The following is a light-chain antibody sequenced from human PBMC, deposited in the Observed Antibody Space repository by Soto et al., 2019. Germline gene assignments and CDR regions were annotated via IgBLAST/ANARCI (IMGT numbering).Light chain of an antibody. J-gene: IGLJ1*01. V-gene: IGLV2-11*01. CDR2: DVS. CDR3: YSSAGTYTFV. Sequence: PGQSVTISCTGTTSDVGAYNSVSWYRQHPGKAPKLMIYDVSKRPSGVPDRFSGSKSGNTASLTISGLQAEDEADYYCYSSAGTYTFVFGTGTKLTVL. CDR1: TSDVGAYNS.